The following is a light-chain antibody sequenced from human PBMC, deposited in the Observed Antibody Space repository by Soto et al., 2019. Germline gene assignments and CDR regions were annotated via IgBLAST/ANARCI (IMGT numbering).Light chain of an antibody. J-gene: IGKJ5*01. CDR3: QQYNNWPIT. CDR1: QSLSNN. Sequence: SVLTQSPGTLSLSPGERATLSCRASQSLSNNIYLAWYQQKPGQAPRLLIYGASTRATGIPARFSGSGSGTEFTLTISSLQSEDFAVYYCQQYNNWPITFGQGTRLEIK. V-gene: IGKV3-15*01. CDR2: GAS.